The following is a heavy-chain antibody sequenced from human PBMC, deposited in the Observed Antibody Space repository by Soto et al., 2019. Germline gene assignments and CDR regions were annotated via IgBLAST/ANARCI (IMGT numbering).Heavy chain of an antibody. CDR3: ARGEMATIYFDY. CDR1: GGTFSSYA. V-gene: IGHV1-69*13. CDR2: IIPIFGTA. D-gene: IGHD5-12*01. Sequence: SVKVSCKASGGTFSSYAISWVRQAPGQGLEWMGGIIPIFGTANYAQKFQGRVTITADESTSTAYMELSSLRSEDTAVYYCARGEMATIYFDYWGQGTLVTVSS. J-gene: IGHJ4*02.